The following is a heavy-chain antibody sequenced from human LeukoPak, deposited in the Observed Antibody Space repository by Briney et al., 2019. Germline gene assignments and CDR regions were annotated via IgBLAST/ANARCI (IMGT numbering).Heavy chain of an antibody. V-gene: IGHV4-59*08. Sequence: PSETLSLTCAVSGGSISGYYWSWIRQPPGKGLEWIAYIYYSGSTTYNPSLKSRVTVSLDTSKNQFSLKLSSVTAADTAVYYCARRGVAAIFDPWGQGTLVTVSS. CDR3: ARRGVAAIFDP. CDR1: GGSISGYY. D-gene: IGHD6-6*01. J-gene: IGHJ5*02. CDR2: IYYSGST.